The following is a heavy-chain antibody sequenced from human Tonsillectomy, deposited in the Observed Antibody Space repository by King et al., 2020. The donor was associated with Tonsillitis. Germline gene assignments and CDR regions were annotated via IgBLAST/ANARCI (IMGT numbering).Heavy chain of an antibody. Sequence: VQLPQWGAGLLKPSDILSLTCGVSGGSVSGDHWSWIRQPPGKGLEWIGEINHSEGPNYNPSLKNRVTISVDTSKNHFSLRLTSVTAADTAVYYCARGHQTSGYFYWGQGTLVSVSS. CDR1: GGSVSGDH. J-gene: IGHJ4*02. V-gene: IGHV4-34*01. D-gene: IGHD5-12*01. CDR2: INHSEGP. CDR3: ARGHQTSGYFY.